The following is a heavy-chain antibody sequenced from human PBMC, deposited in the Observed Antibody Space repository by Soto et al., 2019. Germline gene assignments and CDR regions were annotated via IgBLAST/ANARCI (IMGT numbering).Heavy chain of an antibody. V-gene: IGHV3-23*01. CDR1: GFTFSSYA. D-gene: IGHD6-6*01. CDR2: ISGSGGST. J-gene: IGHJ6*02. CDR3: AKAARPYYYYYGMDV. Sequence: GESLKISCAASGFTFSSYAMSWVRQAPGKGLEWVSAISGSGGSTYYADSVKGRFTISRDNSKNTLYLQMNSLRAEDTAVYYCAKAARPYYYYYGMDVWGQGTTVTVSS.